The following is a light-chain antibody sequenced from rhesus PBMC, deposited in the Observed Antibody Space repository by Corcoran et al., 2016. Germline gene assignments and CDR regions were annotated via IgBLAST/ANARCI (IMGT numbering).Light chain of an antibody. Sequence: DIQMTQSPSSLSASVGDRVTITCRASENVNNYLNWYQQKPGKAPKLLIYKASPLQSGVPSRFSGIGSGTDYTFTISSLQPEDVATYYCQHGYGTPLTFGGGTKVEIK. V-gene: IGKV1-74*01. CDR2: KAS. J-gene: IGKJ4*01. CDR3: QHGYGTPLT. CDR1: ENVNNY.